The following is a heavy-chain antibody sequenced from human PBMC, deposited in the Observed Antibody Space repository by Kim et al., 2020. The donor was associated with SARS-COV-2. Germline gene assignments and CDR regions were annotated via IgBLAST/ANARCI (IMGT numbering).Heavy chain of an antibody. Sequence: IKYSQRFPGRVTLTWDTSANTAYMELSSLGSEDTAVYYCARDLVHTGYDYWGQGTLVAVSS. J-gene: IGHJ4*02. CDR2: I. D-gene: IGHD5-12*01. CDR3: ARDLVHTGYDY. V-gene: IGHV1-3*01.